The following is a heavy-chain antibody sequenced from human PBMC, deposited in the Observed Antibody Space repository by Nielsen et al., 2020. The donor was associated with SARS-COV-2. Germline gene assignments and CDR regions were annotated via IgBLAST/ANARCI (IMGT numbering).Heavy chain of an antibody. Sequence: ASVKVSCKASGYTFTNYYMHWVRQAPGQGLEWMGIINTSDGSTTYAQKFQGRVTMTTDTSTSTAYMELRSLRSDDTAVYYCARDRVAAAVSSAFDIWGQGTMVTVSS. CDR3: ARDRVAAAVSSAFDI. D-gene: IGHD6-13*01. CDR1: GYTFTNYY. CDR2: INTSDGST. J-gene: IGHJ3*02. V-gene: IGHV1-46*01.